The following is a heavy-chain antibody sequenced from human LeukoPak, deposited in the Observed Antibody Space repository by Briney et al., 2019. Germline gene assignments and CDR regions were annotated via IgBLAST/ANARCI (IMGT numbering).Heavy chain of an antibody. CDR1: GGSISSHS. J-gene: IGHJ3*02. CDR2: IYDSGST. Sequence: SETLSLTCTVSGGSISSHSWNWIRQPPGKGLEWIAYIYDSGSTNYNPALKSRVTISVDTSKNQFSLKLSSVTAADTAVYYCARGVVVTVNDAFDIWGQGTMVTVSS. CDR3: ARGVVVTVNDAFDI. V-gene: IGHV4-59*11. D-gene: IGHD3-16*02.